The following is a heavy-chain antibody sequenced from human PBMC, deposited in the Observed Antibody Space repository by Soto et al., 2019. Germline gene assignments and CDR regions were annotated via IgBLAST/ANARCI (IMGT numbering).Heavy chain of an antibody. CDR2: MNPNSGNT. Sequence: ASVKVSCKASGYTFTSYDINWVRQATGQGLEWMGWMNPNSGNTGYAQKFQGRVTMTRNTSISTAYMELSSLRSEDTAVYYCARGFHWSGGSCLGRDMDVWGKGTTVTVSS. D-gene: IGHD2-15*01. CDR1: GYTFTSYD. V-gene: IGHV1-8*01. CDR3: ARGFHWSGGSCLGRDMDV. J-gene: IGHJ6*03.